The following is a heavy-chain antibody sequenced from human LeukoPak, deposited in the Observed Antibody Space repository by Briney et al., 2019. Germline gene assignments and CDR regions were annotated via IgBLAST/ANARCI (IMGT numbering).Heavy chain of an antibody. CDR1: EFTFSNYW. J-gene: IGHJ4*02. V-gene: IGHV3-7*01. D-gene: IGHD3-22*01. Sequence: GGSLRPSCEASEFTFSNYWMSWVRPAPGKGLEWVANVKQDGSEKYYVASVKGRFTISRYNAKNSLYLQMNSLRAEDTAVYYCARDYYDSSGHDYWGQGTLVTVSS. CDR3: ARDYYDSSGHDY. CDR2: VKQDGSEK.